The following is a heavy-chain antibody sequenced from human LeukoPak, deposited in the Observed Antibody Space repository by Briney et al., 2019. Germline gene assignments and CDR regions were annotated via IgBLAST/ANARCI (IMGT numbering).Heavy chain of an antibody. CDR3: TGGNPRPFDY. V-gene: IGHV3-53*01. J-gene: IGHJ4*02. CDR1: GLIVSTNY. D-gene: IGHD3-16*01. Sequence: PGGSLRLSCAGSGLIVSTNYMTWVRQAPGQGPEWVSIIYIDETIYYADSVKGRFTISRDNSKSTVYLQMSSLTVDDTATYFCTGGNPRPFDYWGQGTLVTVSS. CDR2: IYIDETI.